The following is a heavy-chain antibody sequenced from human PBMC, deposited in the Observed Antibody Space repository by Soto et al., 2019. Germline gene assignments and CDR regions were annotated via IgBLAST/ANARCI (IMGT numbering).Heavy chain of an antibody. Sequence: EVQLVESGGGLIQPGGSLRLSCVASGFTFSTYEMNWVRQAPGKGLEWISYISTSGTTIYYADSVEGRFAISRDNAKNSLYLQMNSLRAEDTALYYCARRRPVLYSTSWYYFDFWGQGTLVTVSS. CDR3: ARRRPVLYSTSWYYFDF. CDR1: GFTFSTYE. V-gene: IGHV3-48*03. J-gene: IGHJ4*02. CDR2: ISTSGTTI. D-gene: IGHD6-13*01.